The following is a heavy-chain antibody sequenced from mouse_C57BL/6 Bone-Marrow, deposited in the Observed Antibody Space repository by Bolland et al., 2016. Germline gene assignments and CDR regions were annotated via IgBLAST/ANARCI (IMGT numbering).Heavy chain of an antibody. CDR2: GT. Sequence: GTNYNEKFKSKATLTVDKSSSTAYMQLSSLTSEDSAVYYCARAIYYYGSSYVEFPYWGQGTLV. V-gene: IGHV1-53*01. J-gene: IGHJ3*01. CDR3: ARAIYYYGSSYVEFPY. D-gene: IGHD1-1*01.